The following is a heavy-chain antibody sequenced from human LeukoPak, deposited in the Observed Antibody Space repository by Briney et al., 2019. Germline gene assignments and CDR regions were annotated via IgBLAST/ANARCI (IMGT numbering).Heavy chain of an antibody. CDR1: GGSISSYY. J-gene: IGHJ4*02. D-gene: IGHD5-24*01. V-gene: IGHV4-4*09. CDR2: IYTSGST. CDR3: AREGGRDGYNSFDY. Sequence: SETLSLTCTVSGGSISSYYWSWIRQPPGKGLEWIGYIYTSGSTNYNPSLKSRVTISVDTSKNQFSLKLSSVTAADTAVYHCAREGGRDGYNSFDYWGQGTLVTVSS.